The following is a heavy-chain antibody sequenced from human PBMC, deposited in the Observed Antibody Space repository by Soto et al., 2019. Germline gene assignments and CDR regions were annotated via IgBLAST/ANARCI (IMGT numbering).Heavy chain of an antibody. V-gene: IGHV4-31*03. D-gene: IGHD3-10*01. CDR2: TYYSGSN. J-gene: IGHJ3*02. CDR3: AREEAGAFDI. CDR1: GVSMSSGGYY. Sequence: QVQLQESGPGLVKPSQTLSLTCTVSGVSMSSGGYYWTWIRQHPGKGLEGIGYTYYSGSNYYNPSLKSRLTISVDTSKNQFSLRLSSVTAADTAVYYCAREEAGAFDIWGQGRMVTVSS.